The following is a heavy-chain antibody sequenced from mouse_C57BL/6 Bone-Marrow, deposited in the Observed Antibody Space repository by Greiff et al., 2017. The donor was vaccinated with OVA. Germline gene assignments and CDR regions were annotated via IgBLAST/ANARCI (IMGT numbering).Heavy chain of an antibody. D-gene: IGHD2-1*01. CDR1: GFTFSDYY. CDR3: ASRGGDGNLAY. CDR2: ISNGGGST. J-gene: IGHJ3*01. V-gene: IGHV5-12*01. Sequence: EVKLEESGGGLVQPGGSLKLSCAASGFTFSDYYMYWVRQTPEKRLAWVAYISNGGGSTYSPDTVTGRLPISRDTAKNTLYLQMCRLKSEDTAMYYCASRGGDGNLAYWGQGTLVTVSA.